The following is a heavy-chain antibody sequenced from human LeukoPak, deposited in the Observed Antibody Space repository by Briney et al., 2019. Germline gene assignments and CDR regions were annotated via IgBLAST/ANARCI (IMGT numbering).Heavy chain of an antibody. J-gene: IGHJ4*02. D-gene: IGHD4-17*01. Sequence: PGGSLRLSCAASGFTFSDYYMSWIRQAPGKGLEWVSYISSSGSTIYYAASLKGRFTISRDNAKKPLYLQMNRLRAEDTAVYYCARLSGGDYAYFDYWRQGTLVSVSS. CDR3: ARLSGGDYAYFDY. CDR2: ISSSGSTI. CDR1: GFTFSDYY. V-gene: IGHV3-11*04.